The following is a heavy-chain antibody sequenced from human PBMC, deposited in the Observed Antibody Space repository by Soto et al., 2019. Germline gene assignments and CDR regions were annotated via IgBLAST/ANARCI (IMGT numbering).Heavy chain of an antibody. CDR1: GFTFSTYA. V-gene: IGHV3-30-3*01. D-gene: IGHD1-26*01. J-gene: IGHJ4*02. Sequence: QVQLVESGGGVVQPGRSLRLSCAASGFTFSTYAMHWVRQAPGKGLEWVAVISYDGNNQYYADSVKGRFTISRDNSKNSLYLQMNSLRPEDTAVFYCARDRSMGATHYWGQGALVIVSS. CDR3: ARDRSMGATHY. CDR2: ISYDGNNQ.